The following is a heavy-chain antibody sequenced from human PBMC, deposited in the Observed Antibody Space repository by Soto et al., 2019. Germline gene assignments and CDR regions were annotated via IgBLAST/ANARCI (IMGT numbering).Heavy chain of an antibody. CDR3: ARRRRSSNNWNDAAFDY. D-gene: IGHD1-20*01. J-gene: IGHJ4*02. CDR2: IYYSGST. CDR1: GGSISSSSYY. Sequence: QLQLQESGPGLVKPSETLSLTCTVSGGSISSSSYYWGWIRQPPGKGLEWIGSIYYSGSTYYNPSLKSRVTISVDTSKNQFSLKLSSVTAADTAVYYCARRRRSSNNWNDAAFDYWGQGTLVTVSS. V-gene: IGHV4-39*01.